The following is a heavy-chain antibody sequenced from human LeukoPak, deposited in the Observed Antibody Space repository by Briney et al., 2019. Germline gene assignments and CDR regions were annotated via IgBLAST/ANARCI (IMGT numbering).Heavy chain of an antibody. CDR3: AKDGGQSDFDH. V-gene: IGHV3-9*01. D-gene: IGHD6-19*01. Sequence: PGGSLRLSCAASGFTFDDYAMHWVRQGPGKGLEWVSGISWNSGAIGYADSVKGRFTISRDNAKNSLYLQMNSLRADDTALYYCAKDGGQSDFDHWGQGTLVTVSS. CDR1: GFTFDDYA. J-gene: IGHJ4*02. CDR2: ISWNSGAI.